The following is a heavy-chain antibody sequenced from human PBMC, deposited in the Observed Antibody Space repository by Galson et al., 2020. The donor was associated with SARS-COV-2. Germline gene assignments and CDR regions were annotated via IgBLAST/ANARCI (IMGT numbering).Heavy chain of an antibody. J-gene: IGHJ4*02. V-gene: IGHV4-4*02. CDR1: GGSISSSNW. Sequence: SETLSLTCAVSGGSISSSNWWSWVRQPPGKGLEWIGEIYHSGSTNYNPSLKSRVTISVDKSKNQFSLKLSSVTAADTAVYYCARVGIAVAGTICLDYWGQGTLVTVSS. CDR2: IYHSGST. D-gene: IGHD6-19*01. CDR3: ARVGIAVAGTICLDY.